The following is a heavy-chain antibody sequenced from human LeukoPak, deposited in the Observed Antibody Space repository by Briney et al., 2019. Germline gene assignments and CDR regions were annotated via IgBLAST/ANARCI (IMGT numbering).Heavy chain of an antibody. V-gene: IGHV3-30*02. CDR2: IRYDGSNK. CDR3: AKDFSVYYYDSRVLDY. D-gene: IGHD3-22*01. CDR1: GFTFSSYG. Sequence: QPRGSLRLSCATSGFTFSSYGMHWVRQAPGKGLEWVAFIRYDGSNKYYADSVKGRFTISRDNSKNTLYLQMNSLRAEDTAVYYCAKDFSVYYYDSRVLDYWGQGTLVTVSS. J-gene: IGHJ4*02.